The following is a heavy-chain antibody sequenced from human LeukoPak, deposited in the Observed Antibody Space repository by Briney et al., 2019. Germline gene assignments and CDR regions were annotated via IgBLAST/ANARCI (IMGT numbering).Heavy chain of an antibody. V-gene: IGHV4-4*07. J-gene: IGHJ5*02. CDR2: IYTSGST. CDR1: GGSISSYY. CDR3: ARDRGYYDSSGYYPNWFDP. Sequence: SETLSLTCTVSGGSISSYYWSWIRQPAGKGLEWIARIYTSGSTNYNPSLKSRVTMSVDTSKNQFSLKLSSVTAADTAVYYCARDRGYYDSSGYYPNWFDPWGQGTLATVSS. D-gene: IGHD3-22*01.